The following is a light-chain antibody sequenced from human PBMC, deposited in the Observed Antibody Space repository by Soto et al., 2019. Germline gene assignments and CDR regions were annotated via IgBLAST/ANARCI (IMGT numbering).Light chain of an antibody. CDR3: QQYYSTPT. CDR1: QSVLYSANNKNY. Sequence: DIVVTQSPYSLAVSLGERATINCKSSQSVLYSANNKNYLAWLQQKPGQTPKLLISWASTREFGVPDRFSGSGSGTDFTLTISSLQAEDVAVYYCQQYYSTPTFGQGTRVEIK. CDR2: WAS. J-gene: IGKJ1*01. V-gene: IGKV4-1*01.